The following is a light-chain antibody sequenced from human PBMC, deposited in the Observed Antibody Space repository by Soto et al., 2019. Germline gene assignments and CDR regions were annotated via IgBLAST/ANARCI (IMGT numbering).Light chain of an antibody. J-gene: IGKJ5*01. CDR3: QQLNTFPIT. Sequence: DIQLTQSPSFLSASVGDRVTITCRASQGISSYLAWYQQTPGKAPKLLIYASSTLRSGVPSRFSGSGSGTEFTLTISNLQPEDFATYFCQQLNTFPITFGQGTRLEIK. V-gene: IGKV1-9*01. CDR2: ASS. CDR1: QGISSY.